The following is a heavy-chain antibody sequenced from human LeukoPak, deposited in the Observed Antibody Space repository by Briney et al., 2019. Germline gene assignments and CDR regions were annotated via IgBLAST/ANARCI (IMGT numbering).Heavy chain of an antibody. D-gene: IGHD2-2*01. CDR2: INHSGST. J-gene: IGHJ6*03. Sequence: SETLSLTCAVYGGSFSGYYGSWIRQPPGKGLEWIGEINHSGSTNYNPSLKSRVTISVDTPKNQFSLKLSSVTAADTAVYYCAGGRFPQPIVVVPAAISHYYMDVWGKGTTVTVSS. V-gene: IGHV4-34*01. CDR3: AGGRFPQPIVVVPAAISHYYMDV. CDR1: GGSFSGYY.